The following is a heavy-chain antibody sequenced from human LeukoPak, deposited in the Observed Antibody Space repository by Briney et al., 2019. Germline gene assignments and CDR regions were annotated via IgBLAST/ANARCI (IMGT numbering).Heavy chain of an antibody. CDR3: ARDGGATPFDY. CDR1: GFTFSSYS. V-gene: IGHV3-21*01. J-gene: IGHJ4*02. CDR2: ISSSSSYI. Sequence: GGSLRLSCAASGFTFSSYSMNWLRQAPGKGLEWVSSISSSSSYIYYADSVKGRFTISRDNAKNSLYLQMNSLRAEDTAVYYCARDGGATPFDYWGQGTLVTVSS. D-gene: IGHD5-12*01.